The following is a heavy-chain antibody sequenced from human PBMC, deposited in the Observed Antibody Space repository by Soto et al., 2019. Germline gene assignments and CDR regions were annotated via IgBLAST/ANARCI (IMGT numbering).Heavy chain of an antibody. CDR3: AKSLVTPSDSFDL. V-gene: IGHV3-23*01. J-gene: IGHJ3*01. Sequence: GGSLRLSCAASGFTFGNYAMNWVRQAPGKGLEWISSISDPGTSTYYANSVKGRFSMSRDNSKNTLFLQMNRLRADDTAVYFCAKSLVTPSDSFDLWGRGTLVTVSS. CDR2: ISDPGTST. D-gene: IGHD2-21*02. CDR1: GFTFGNYA.